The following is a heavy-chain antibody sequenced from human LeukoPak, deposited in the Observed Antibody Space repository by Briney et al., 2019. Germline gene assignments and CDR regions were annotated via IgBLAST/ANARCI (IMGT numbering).Heavy chain of an antibody. CDR1: GASISSWY. D-gene: IGHD2-2*01. V-gene: IGHV4-59*01. Sequence: SETLSLTCNVTGASISSWYWSWIRQPPGKGLEWIGDIYGSGSINYNPSLKSRVSMSADTSKNQISLNLKFVTAADTAVYYCARQTVLVGYANGLGFNYWGEGALVTVSS. CDR2: IYGSGSI. J-gene: IGHJ4*02. CDR3: ARQTVLVGYANGLGFNY.